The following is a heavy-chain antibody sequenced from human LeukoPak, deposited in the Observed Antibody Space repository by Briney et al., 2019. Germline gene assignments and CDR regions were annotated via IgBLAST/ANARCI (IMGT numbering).Heavy chain of an antibody. CDR3: ARDTVDTAMASSFDY. Sequence: SETLSLTCTVSGYSISSGYYWGWIRQPPGKGLEWIGSIYHSGSTYYNPSLKSRVTISVDTSKNQFSLKLSSVTAADTAVYYCARDTVDTAMASSFDYWGQGTLVTVSS. D-gene: IGHD5-18*01. V-gene: IGHV4-38-2*02. J-gene: IGHJ4*02. CDR1: GYSISSGYY. CDR2: IYHSGST.